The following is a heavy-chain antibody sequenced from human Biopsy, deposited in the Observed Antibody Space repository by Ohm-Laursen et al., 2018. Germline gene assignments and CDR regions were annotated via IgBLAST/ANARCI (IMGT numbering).Heavy chain of an antibody. CDR1: GITVSGYY. J-gene: IGHJ5*02. D-gene: IGHD2-2*01. CDR3: ATEVVPAGIGGNRLDP. Sequence: SLRLSCAASGITVSGYYMNWVRQAPGKGLEWVSSISASSSYIHYADSVKGRFTVSKENGKNSLYLHMNSLRAEDTAVYYCATEVVPAGIGGNRLDPWGQGTLVTVSS. CDR2: ISASSSYI. V-gene: IGHV3-21*01.